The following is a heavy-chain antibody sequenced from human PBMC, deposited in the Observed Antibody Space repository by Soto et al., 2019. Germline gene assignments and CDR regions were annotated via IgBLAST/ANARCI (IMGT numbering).Heavy chain of an antibody. J-gene: IGHJ1*01. V-gene: IGHV5-51*01. CDR3: ARGYCSSSTCYRGFYH. Sequence: GESLKISCEGSGYDFTSNWIGWVRQMPGKGLEWMGLIYPGDSGLKYSPSFQGQVTISADKSIRTAYLQRTSLKASDTAMYYCARGYCSSSTCYRGFYHCGQGT. CDR2: IYPGDSGL. CDR1: GYDFTSNW. D-gene: IGHD2-2*01.